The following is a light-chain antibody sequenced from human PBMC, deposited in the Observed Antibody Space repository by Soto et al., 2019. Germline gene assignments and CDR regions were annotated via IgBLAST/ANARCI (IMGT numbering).Light chain of an antibody. CDR2: TAS. Sequence: DIQMTQSPSTLSASVGDRVTITCRASQSISSWLAWYEQKPGKAPKLLIYTASSLESGVPSRFSGSGSGTEFTLTISSLQPDDFKTYYCQQYNRYWTFGQGTKVEIK. CDR1: QSISSW. V-gene: IGKV1-5*03. CDR3: QQYNRYWT. J-gene: IGKJ1*01.